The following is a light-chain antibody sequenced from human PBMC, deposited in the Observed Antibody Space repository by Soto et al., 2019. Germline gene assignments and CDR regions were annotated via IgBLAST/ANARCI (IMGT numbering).Light chain of an antibody. V-gene: IGLV2-14*01. CDR1: SSDVGGYNY. CDR3: SSYTSSSTLVV. CDR2: EVS. J-gene: IGLJ2*01. Sequence: QSALTQPASVSGSPGQSITISCTGTSSDVGGYNYVSWYQQHPGKAPKLMIYEVSYRPSGVSNRFSGSKSGNTASLTISGLQAEDEADYYCSSYTSSSTLVVFGGGTKVTVL.